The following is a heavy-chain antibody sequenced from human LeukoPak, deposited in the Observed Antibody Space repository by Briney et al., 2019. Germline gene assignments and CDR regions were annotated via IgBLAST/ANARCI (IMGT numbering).Heavy chain of an antibody. Sequence: GASVKVSCKASGYTFTGYYMHWVRQAPGQGLEWMGWINPNSGGTNYAQKFQGRVTMTRDTSISTAYMELSRLRSDDTAVYYCARDLEYFESYYFDYWGQGTLVTVSS. CDR1: GYTFTGYY. J-gene: IGHJ4*02. V-gene: IGHV1-2*02. CDR3: ARDLEYFESYYFDY. CDR2: INPNSGGT. D-gene: IGHD3-9*01.